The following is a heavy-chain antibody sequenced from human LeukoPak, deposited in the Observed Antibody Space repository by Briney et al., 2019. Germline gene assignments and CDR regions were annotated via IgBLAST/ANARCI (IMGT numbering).Heavy chain of an antibody. J-gene: IGHJ4*02. Sequence: GGSLRLSCAASGFTFSSYAMSWVRQAPGKGLEWVSAISGSGGSTYYADSVKGRFTISRDNSKNTLYLQMNGLRAEDTAVYYCAKFPDYYGSGSYPDYWGQGTLVTVSS. D-gene: IGHD3-10*01. CDR1: GFTFSSYA. CDR2: ISGSGGST. CDR3: AKFPDYYGSGSYPDY. V-gene: IGHV3-23*01.